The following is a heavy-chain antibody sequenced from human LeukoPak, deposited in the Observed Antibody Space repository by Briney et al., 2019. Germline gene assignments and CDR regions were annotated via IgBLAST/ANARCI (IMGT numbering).Heavy chain of an antibody. CDR3: ARDDRKYYYGSGSYYIN. CDR1: GYTFTSYY. CDR2: INPSGGST. D-gene: IGHD3-10*01. J-gene: IGHJ4*02. V-gene: IGHV1-46*01. Sequence: ASVKVSCKASGYTFTSYYMHWVRQAPGQGLEWMGIINPSGGSTSYAQKFQGRVTMTRDTSTSTVYMELSSLRSEDTAVYYCARDDRKYYYGSGSYYINWGQGTLVTVS.